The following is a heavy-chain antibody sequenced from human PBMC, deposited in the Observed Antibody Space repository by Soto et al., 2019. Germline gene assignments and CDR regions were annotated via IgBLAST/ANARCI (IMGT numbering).Heavy chain of an antibody. CDR1: GYTFTTYG. CDR3: AREHFPSTHDSFDY. J-gene: IGHJ4*02. Sequence: QVQLVQSGAEMKKPGASVKVSCKASGYTFTTYGISWVRQAPGQGLEWRGWISAYNGNTHYAQKLQGTVTMTTDTSTSTAYVELRSLRSDDTAVYYCAREHFPSTHDSFDYWGKGTLVTVSS. V-gene: IGHV1-18*04. CDR2: ISAYNGNT. D-gene: IGHD3-3*02.